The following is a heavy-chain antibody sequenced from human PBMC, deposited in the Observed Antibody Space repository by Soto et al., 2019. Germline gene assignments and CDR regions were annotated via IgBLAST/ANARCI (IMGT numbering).Heavy chain of an antibody. V-gene: IGHV3-30*18. J-gene: IGHJ4*02. CDR3: AKDGDYYDSSGYFDY. CDR1: GFTFSSYG. Sequence: GGSLRLSCAASGFTFSSYGMHWVRQAPGKGLEWVAVISYDGSNKYYADSVKGRFTISRDNSKNTLYLQMNSLRAEDTAVYYCAKDGDYYDSSGYFDYWGQGTLVTVSS. D-gene: IGHD3-22*01. CDR2: ISYDGSNK.